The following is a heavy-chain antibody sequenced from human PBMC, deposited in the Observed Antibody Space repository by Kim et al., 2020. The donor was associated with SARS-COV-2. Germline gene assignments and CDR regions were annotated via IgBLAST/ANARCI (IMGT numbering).Heavy chain of an antibody. J-gene: IGHJ4*02. Sequence: QKFQGRVTITRDTSASTAYMELSSLRSEDTAVYYCARSGFGSGYYTMFDYWGQGTLVTVSS. D-gene: IGHD3-22*01. V-gene: IGHV1-3*01. CDR3: ARSGFGSGYYTMFDY.